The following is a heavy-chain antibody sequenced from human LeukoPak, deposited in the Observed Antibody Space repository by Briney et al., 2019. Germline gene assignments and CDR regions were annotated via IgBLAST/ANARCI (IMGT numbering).Heavy chain of an antibody. CDR2: ISSSSSYI. Sequence: GGSLRLSCAASGFTFSSYSMNWVRQAPGKGLEWVSSISSSSSYIYYVDSVKGRFTISRDNAKNSLYLQMNSLRAEDTAVYYCARDDILTLFDYWGQGTLVTVSS. D-gene: IGHD3-9*01. V-gene: IGHV3-21*01. CDR1: GFTFSSYS. J-gene: IGHJ4*02. CDR3: ARDDILTLFDY.